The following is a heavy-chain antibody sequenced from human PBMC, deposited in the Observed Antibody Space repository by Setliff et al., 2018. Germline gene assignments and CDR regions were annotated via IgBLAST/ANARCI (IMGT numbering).Heavy chain of an antibody. D-gene: IGHD2-2*02. J-gene: IGHJ6*03. CDR1: GHDFFGYW. CDR2: IYPGDSDT. V-gene: IGHV5-51*01. Sequence: GESLKISCQGLGHDFFGYWIAWVRQVPGKGPEWVGLIYPGDSDTRYSPSFQGQVTISVDRSRVTAYLQWDSLKASDAATYYCARLAVRNTVYYYFTDVWGKGTSVTVS. CDR3: ARLAVRNTVYYYFTDV.